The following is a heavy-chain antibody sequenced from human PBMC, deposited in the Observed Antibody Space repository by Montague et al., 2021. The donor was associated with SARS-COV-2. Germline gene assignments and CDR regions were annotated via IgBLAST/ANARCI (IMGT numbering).Heavy chain of an antibody. CDR1: GGSISSGGYY. J-gene: IGHJ3*02. CDR2: IYYSGST. CDR3: ARDRYSGYVLDAFDI. V-gene: IGHV4-31*03. D-gene: IGHD5-12*01. Sequence: TLSLTCTVSGGSISSGGYYWSWIRQHPGKGLEWIGYIYYSGSTYYNPSLKSRVTISVDTSKNQFSLKLSSATAADTAVYYCARDRYSGYVLDAFDIWGQGTMVTVSS.